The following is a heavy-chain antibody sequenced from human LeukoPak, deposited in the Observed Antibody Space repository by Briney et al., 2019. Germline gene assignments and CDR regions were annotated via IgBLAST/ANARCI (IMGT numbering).Heavy chain of an antibody. D-gene: IGHD3-3*01. J-gene: IGHJ4*02. V-gene: IGHV3-7*01. CDR2: IKPDGSEK. Sequence: GGSLRLSCAASGFTFSTYWMSWVRQAPGKGLQWVANIKPDGSEKYHVKSVKGRFTISRDNAKNSLYLQMNSLRAEDTAVYYCTRVDDFEIPRTTNFDYWGQGTLVTVSS. CDR3: TRVDDFEIPRTTNFDY. CDR1: GFTFSTYW.